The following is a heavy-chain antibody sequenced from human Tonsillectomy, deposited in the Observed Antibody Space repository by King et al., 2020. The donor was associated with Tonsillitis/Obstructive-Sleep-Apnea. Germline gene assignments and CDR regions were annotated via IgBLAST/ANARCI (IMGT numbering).Heavy chain of an antibody. CDR2: IIPIFGTT. CDR1: GGTFSSYG. CDR3: ARGEGYCSSTSCYHYFDY. J-gene: IGHJ4*02. Sequence: QLVQSGAEVKKPGSSVKVSCRASGGTFSSYGISWVRQAPGQGLEWMGGIIPIFGTTNYAQKFQGRVTLTADESTSTAYMELSGLRSADTAVDYCARGEGYCSSTSCYHYFDYWGQGTLVTVSS. V-gene: IGHV1-69*12. D-gene: IGHD2-2*01.